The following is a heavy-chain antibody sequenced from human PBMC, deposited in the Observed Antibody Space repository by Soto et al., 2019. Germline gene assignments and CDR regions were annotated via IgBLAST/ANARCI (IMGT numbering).Heavy chain of an antibody. D-gene: IGHD2-8*02. CDR2: INTDNGNI. V-gene: IGHV1-3*04. CDR3: ARDSTNTWWGSWY. CDR1: GYTFTTNS. J-gene: IGHJ4*02. Sequence: QVPLVQSGAEVKMPGASVRVSCKASGYTFTTNSMHWVRQAPGKRPEWMGWINTDNGNIKYSKEFQDRVTITKDTSASTAYMELSSLRSEDTAIYYCARDSTNTWWGSWYWGPGTLVTVSS.